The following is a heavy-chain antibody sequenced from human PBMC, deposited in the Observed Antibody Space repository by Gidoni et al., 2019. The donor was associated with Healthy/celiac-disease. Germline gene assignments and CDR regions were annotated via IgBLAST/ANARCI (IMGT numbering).Heavy chain of an antibody. D-gene: IGHD4-17*01. V-gene: IGHV1-69*01. J-gene: IGHJ6*02. CDR3: ASTTTVVPNYYYYYGMDV. CDR2: IIPIFGTA. Sequence: QVQLVQSGAEVKKPGSSVKVSCKASGGTFSSYAISWVRQAPGQGLEWMGGIIPIFGTANYAQKFQGRVTITADESTSTAYMELSSLRSEDTAVYYCASTTTVVPNYYYYYGMDVWGQGTTVTVSS. CDR1: GGTFSSYA.